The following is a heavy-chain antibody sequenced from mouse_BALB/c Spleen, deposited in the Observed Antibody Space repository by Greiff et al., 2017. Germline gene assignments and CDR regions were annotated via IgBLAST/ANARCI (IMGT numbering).Heavy chain of an antibody. CDR1: GFTFSDFY. CDR3: ARDATEDYAMDY. CDR2: SRNKANDYTT. V-gene: IGHV7-1*02. Sequence: EGNVVESGGGLVQPGGSLRLSCATSGFTFSDFYMEWVRQPPGKRLEWIAASRNKANDYTTEYSASVKGRFIVSRDTSQSILYLQMNALRAEDTAIYYCARDATEDYAMDYWGQGTSVTVSS. J-gene: IGHJ4*01.